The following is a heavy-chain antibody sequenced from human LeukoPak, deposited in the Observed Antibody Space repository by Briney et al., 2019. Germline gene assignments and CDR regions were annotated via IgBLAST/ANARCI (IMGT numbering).Heavy chain of an antibody. CDR2: ISSSSTYI. CDR3: ARDSTIQSLDP. Sequence: AGSLRLACAASGFTVSTYSMDWVRQARGEGLEWVSSISSSSTYIYYADSVKGRFAISRANAKNSLYLKMNRLRGEDTAVYYCARDSTIQSLDPWGQGTLVTVSS. J-gene: IGHJ5*02. D-gene: IGHD1-26*01. V-gene: IGHV3-21*01. CDR1: GFTVSTYS.